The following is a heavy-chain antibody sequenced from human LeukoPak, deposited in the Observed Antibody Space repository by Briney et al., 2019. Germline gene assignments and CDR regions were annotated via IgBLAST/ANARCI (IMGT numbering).Heavy chain of an antibody. CDR2: ISYDGSNK. V-gene: IGHV3-30*18. Sequence: PGGSLRLSCAASGFTFSSYCMHWVRQAPGKGLEWVAVISYDGSNKYYADSVKGRFTISRDNSKNTLYLQMNSLRAEDTAVYYCEKDRISEETYNWFDPWGQGTLVTVSS. J-gene: IGHJ5*02. CDR3: EKDRISEETYNWFDP. D-gene: IGHD2-15*01. CDR1: GFTFSSYC.